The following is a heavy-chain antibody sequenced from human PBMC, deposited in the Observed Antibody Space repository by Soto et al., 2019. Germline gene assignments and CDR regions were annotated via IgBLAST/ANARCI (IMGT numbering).Heavy chain of an antibody. D-gene: IGHD6-6*01. Sequence: PGGSLRLSCAASGFTFSSYAMSWVRQAPGKGLEWVSAISGSGGSTYYADSVKGRFTISRDNAKNSLYLQMNSLRAEDTAVYYCARDPGGSIAARRYYFDYWGQGTLVTVSS. CDR1: GFTFSSYA. CDR2: ISGSGGST. CDR3: ARDPGGSIAARRYYFDY. J-gene: IGHJ4*02. V-gene: IGHV3-23*01.